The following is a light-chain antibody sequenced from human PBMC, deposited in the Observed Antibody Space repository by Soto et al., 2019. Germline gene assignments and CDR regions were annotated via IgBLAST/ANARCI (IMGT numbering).Light chain of an antibody. V-gene: IGLV1-44*01. J-gene: IGLJ2*01. Sequence: QSVLTQSPSVSGTPGQGVTISCSGGTSNIGTYTVNWYQQLPGTAPKVLIYGDNQRPSGVADRFSGSKSGTSASLAISGLQSGDEADYYCAAWDDSLNGVVFGGGTQLTVL. CDR1: TSNIGTYT. CDR3: AAWDDSLNGVV. CDR2: GDN.